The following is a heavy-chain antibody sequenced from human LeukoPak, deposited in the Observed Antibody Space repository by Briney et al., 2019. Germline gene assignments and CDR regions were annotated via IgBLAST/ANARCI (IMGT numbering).Heavy chain of an antibody. D-gene: IGHD2-2*01. V-gene: IGHV3-23*01. J-gene: IGHJ6*04. CDR1: GFTFSSYE. CDR2: ISGSASHT. Sequence: PGGSLRLSCAASGFTFSSYEMSWVRQAPGKGLERVSVISGSASHTYYADSVKGRFTISRDNSKNTLYLQMSSLRAEDTAVYSCAKGGHCSSTDCHDGRMDVWGKGTTVTVSS. CDR3: AKGGHCSSTDCHDGRMDV.